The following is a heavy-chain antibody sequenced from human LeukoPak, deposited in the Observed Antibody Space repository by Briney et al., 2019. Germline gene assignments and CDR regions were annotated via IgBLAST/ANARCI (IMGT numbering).Heavy chain of an antibody. CDR1: GFTFSSSG. J-gene: IGHJ2*01. CDR2: ISYDGSQK. V-gene: IGHV3-30*18. D-gene: IGHD2-15*01. Sequence: GGSLRLSCAASGFTFSSSGMHWVRQAPGKGLEWVAIISYDGSQKYFADSVRGRFTISRDNSKNTLYLQMNSLRAEDTALYYCAKGLRYCSGGNCYSADYWYFDLWGRGTLVTVSS. CDR3: AKGLRYCSGGNCYSADYWYFDL.